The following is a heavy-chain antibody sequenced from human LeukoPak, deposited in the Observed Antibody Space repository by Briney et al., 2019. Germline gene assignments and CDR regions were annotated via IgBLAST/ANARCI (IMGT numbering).Heavy chain of an antibody. CDR3: ARDGLVATIPRR. D-gene: IGHD5-12*01. J-gene: IGHJ4*02. Sequence: ASVKVSCKASGYTFTGYYMHRVRQAPGQGLEWMGWINPNSGGTNYAQKFQGRVTMTRDTSISTAYMELSRLRSDDTAVYYCARDGLVATIPRRWGQGTLVTVSS. CDR1: GYTFTGYY. CDR2: INPNSGGT. V-gene: IGHV1-2*02.